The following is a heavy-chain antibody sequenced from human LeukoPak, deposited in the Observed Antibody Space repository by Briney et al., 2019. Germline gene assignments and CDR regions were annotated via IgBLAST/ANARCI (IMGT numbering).Heavy chain of an antibody. V-gene: IGHV4-4*07. CDR2: IYTSGST. Sequence: PSETLSLTRTVAAGSISSNYRSWIRQPAGNGLEWIGRIYTSGSTNYNPSLKSRVTMSVDTSKNQFSLKLSSVTAADTAVYYCARHYYGSGSYDYWGQETLVTVSS. CDR3: ARHYYGSGSYDY. CDR1: AGSISSNY. D-gene: IGHD3-10*01. J-gene: IGHJ4*02.